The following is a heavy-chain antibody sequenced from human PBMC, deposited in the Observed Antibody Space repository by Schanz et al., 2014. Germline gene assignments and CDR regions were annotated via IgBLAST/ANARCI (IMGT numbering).Heavy chain of an antibody. CDR1: GFTFRSYA. D-gene: IGHD3-10*01. J-gene: IGHJ4*02. V-gene: IGHV3-23*01. CDR3: AKDLHSNSGNYYSYYFDS. Sequence: EVQLLESGGGLVQPGGSLRLSCIGSGFTFRSYALGWVRQAPGKGLEWVSLVSASGGGPFYADSVKARFTISRDNSKNSVSLQMDSLRPEDTAVYFCAKDLHSNSGNYYSYYFDSWGPGALXTVSS. CDR2: VSASGGGP.